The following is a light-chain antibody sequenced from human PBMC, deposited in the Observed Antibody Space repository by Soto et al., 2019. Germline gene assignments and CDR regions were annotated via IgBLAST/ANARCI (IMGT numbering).Light chain of an antibody. CDR3: QQANSFPFT. CDR2: GSS. CDR1: QAIRND. V-gene: IGKV1-17*01. J-gene: IGKJ4*01. Sequence: DIQMTQSPSSLSASVGDRVTITCRASQAIRNDLAWYQQKPGRAPKRLIYGSSSLQSGVPSRFSGSGSGTEFTLTISSLQPEDFGTYFCQQANSFPFTFGGGTKVDI.